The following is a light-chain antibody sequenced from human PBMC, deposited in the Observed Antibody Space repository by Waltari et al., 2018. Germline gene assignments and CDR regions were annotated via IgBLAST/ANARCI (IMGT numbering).Light chain of an antibody. CDR2: DVT. CDR3: SSYSSISTWV. CDR1: SSDVGGYKY. V-gene: IGLV2-14*03. Sequence: QSALTQPASVSGSPGQSITISCTGTSSDVGGYKYVSWNPQHPGKAPKLIIYDVTERPSAISYRFSGSKSGNTASLTISGLRAEDEGDYYCSSYSSISTWVFGGGTQLTVL. J-gene: IGLJ3*02.